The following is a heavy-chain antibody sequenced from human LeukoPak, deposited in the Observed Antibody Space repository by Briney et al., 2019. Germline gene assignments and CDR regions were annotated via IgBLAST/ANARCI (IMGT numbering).Heavy chain of an antibody. CDR2: IFPADSDT. D-gene: IGHD6-19*01. V-gene: IGHV5-51*01. CDR1: GYSFTSYW. Sequence: GESLKISCKASGYSFTSYWIGWVRQMRGKVLEWMGIIFPADSDTNYSPSFQGQVTISADKSISTAYLQWSSLRASDTAMYYSARQGSSGPSWGQGTLVTVSS. CDR3: ARQGSSGPS. J-gene: IGHJ5*02.